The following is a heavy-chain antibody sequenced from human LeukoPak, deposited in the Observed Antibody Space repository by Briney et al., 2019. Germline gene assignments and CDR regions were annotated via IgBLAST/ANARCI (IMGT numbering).Heavy chain of an antibody. Sequence: SETLSLTCTVSSGSIRSYYWGWVRQPPGKGLDWIGRIYTTGTTQYNPSLKSRVTMSVDTSTNQFSLNLRSMTAADTAVYYCGRQGYTASYYFFDYWSQGTLVAVS. CDR3: GRQGYTASYYFFDY. J-gene: IGHJ4*02. CDR1: SGSIRSYY. CDR2: IYTTGTT. V-gene: IGHV4-4*07. D-gene: IGHD1-26*01.